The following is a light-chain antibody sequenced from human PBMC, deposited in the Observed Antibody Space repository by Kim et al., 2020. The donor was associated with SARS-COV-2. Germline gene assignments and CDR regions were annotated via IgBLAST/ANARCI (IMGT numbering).Light chain of an antibody. CDR2: DVS. V-gene: IGLV2-14*03. CDR3: SSYTSSSTRV. Sequence: QSALTQPASVSGSPGQSITISCTGTSSDVGGYNYVSWYQQHPGKAPKLMIYDVSTRPSGVSNRFSGSKSDNTASLTISGLQAEDEDDYYCSSYTSSSTRVFGTGTKVTVL. J-gene: IGLJ1*01. CDR1: SSDVGGYNY.